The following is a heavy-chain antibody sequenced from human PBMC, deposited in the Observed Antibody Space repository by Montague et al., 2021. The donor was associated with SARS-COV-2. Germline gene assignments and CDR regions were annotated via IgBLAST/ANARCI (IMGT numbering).Heavy chain of an antibody. V-gene: IGHV4-34*01. J-gene: IGHJ4*02. D-gene: IGHD2-15*01. CDR3: ARGPLHGVAAATPFDL. CDR2: VTHRGNT. Sequence: SETLSLTCAVYGGSFSGYCWSWIRQPPGKGLEWIGEVTHRGNTNYNPSLKSPVTISLDTSNNHFSLKLSSVTAADTAVYYCARGPLHGVAAATPFDLWGQGTLVTVSS. CDR1: GGSFSGYC.